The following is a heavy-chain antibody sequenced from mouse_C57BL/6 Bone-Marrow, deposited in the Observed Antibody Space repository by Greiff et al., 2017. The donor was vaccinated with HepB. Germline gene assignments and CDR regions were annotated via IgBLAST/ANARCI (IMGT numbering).Heavy chain of an antibody. CDR2: IDPETGGT. V-gene: IGHV1-15*01. J-gene: IGHJ3*01. CDR3: TRSDDGYYRYWFAY. D-gene: IGHD2-3*01. Sequence: QVQLPQSGAELVRPGASVTLSCKASGYTFTDYEMHWVKQTPVHGLEWIGAIDPETGGTAYNQKFKGKAILTADKSSRTAYMELRSLTSEDSAVYYCTRSDDGYYRYWFAYWGQGTLVTVSA. CDR1: GYTFTDYE.